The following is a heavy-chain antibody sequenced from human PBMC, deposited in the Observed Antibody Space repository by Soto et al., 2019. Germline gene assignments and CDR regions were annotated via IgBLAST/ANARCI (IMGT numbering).Heavy chain of an antibody. CDR3: AGYCSGGSCYPIYDYYYYYGMDV. V-gene: IGHV1-69*06. Sequence: QVQLVQSGAEVKKPGSSVKVSCKASGGTFSSYAISWVRQAPGQGLEWMGGIIPIFGTANYAQKFQGRVTITADKSTSTAYMELSSLRSEDTAVYYCAGYCSGGSCYPIYDYYYYYGMDVWGQGPTVTVSS. D-gene: IGHD2-15*01. J-gene: IGHJ6*02. CDR2: IIPIFGTA. CDR1: GGTFSSYA.